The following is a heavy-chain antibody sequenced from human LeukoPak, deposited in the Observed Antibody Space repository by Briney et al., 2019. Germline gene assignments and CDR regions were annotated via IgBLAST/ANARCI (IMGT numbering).Heavy chain of an antibody. J-gene: IGHJ5*02. V-gene: IGHV4-39*07. CDR3: ARLLQWLPRNGRFDP. CDR1: DDSISNNRYF. Sequence: SETLSLTCTISDDSISNNRYFWAWIRQPPGKGLEWIGSINYSGRTYYNPSLKSRLTMSVDTAKRQFSLKLISVTAADTALYYCARLLQWLPRNGRFDPWGQGTLVTVSS. D-gene: IGHD6-19*01. CDR2: INYSGRT.